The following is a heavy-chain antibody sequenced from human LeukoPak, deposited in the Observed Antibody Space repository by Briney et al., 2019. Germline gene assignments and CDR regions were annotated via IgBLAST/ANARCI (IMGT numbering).Heavy chain of an antibody. CDR1: GGSFSGYY. CDR2: INHSGST. D-gene: IGHD4-17*01. Sequence: PSETLSLTCAVYGGSFSGYYWSWIRQPPGKGLEWIGEINHSGSTNYNPSLKSRVTISVDTSKNQFSLKLSSVTAADTAVYYCARGAHSPTVTTRFCAFDIWGQGTMVTVSS. CDR3: ARGAHSPTVTTRFCAFDI. V-gene: IGHV4-34*01. J-gene: IGHJ3*02.